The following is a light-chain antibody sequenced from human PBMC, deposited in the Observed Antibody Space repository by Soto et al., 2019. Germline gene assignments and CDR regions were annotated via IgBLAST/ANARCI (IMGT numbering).Light chain of an antibody. CDR2: KAS. J-gene: IGKJ1*01. Sequence: DIQMNQSPSTLSGSIGDRVTITCRASQTISSWLAWYQQKPGKAPKLLIYKASTLKSGVPSRFSGSGSGTEFTLTISSLQPDDFATYYCQHYNIYSEAFGHGAKVDI. CDR3: QHYNIYSEA. CDR1: QTISSW. V-gene: IGKV1-5*03.